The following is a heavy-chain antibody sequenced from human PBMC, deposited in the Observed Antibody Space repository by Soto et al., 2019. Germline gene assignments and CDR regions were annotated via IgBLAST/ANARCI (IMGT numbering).Heavy chain of an antibody. V-gene: IGHV4-34*12. CDR1: GGSFSGYY. D-gene: IGHD3-10*01. J-gene: IGHJ4*02. CDR2: IIHSGST. Sequence: SEALSLTWAVDGGSFSGYYWGWSRQPPGRGLEWIGEIIHSGSTNYNTTLKSRVTISGDTSKNQPSLKLSSVTAADTGVYYCGRAHRLLWFGEFPLDYWGQGTLVTVS. CDR3: GRAHRLLWFGEFPLDY.